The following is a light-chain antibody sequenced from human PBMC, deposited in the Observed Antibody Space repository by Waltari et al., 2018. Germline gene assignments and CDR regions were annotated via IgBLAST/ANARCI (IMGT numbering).Light chain of an antibody. CDR2: VAS. CDR1: QSISNDY. CDR3: QQYDSSTT. Sequence: DIVLPQSPGTLSLSPGERATLSCRASQSISNDYLAWYQQKPGQAPRLLIYVASTRATGIPDRGSGSGSETAFTLTSSRLEHEEVAVYFYQQYDSSTTFGQGTKMDIK. V-gene: IGKV3-20*01. J-gene: IGKJ1*01.